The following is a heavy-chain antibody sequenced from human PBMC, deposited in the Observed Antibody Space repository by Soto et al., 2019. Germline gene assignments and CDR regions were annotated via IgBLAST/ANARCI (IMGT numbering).Heavy chain of an antibody. V-gene: IGHV3-7*03. CDR2: IRPDGSKK. CDR3: ATYTRNFDS. CDR1: GFTFSSFW. J-gene: IGHJ4*02. Sequence: PGGSLRLSCAASGFTFSSFWMSWVRQAPGKGLEWVATIRPDGSKKYYVDSLKGRLTISRDNAENSLHLQMDSLRAEDTAVYYCATYTRNFDSWGQGTLVTVSS. D-gene: IGHD2-2*01.